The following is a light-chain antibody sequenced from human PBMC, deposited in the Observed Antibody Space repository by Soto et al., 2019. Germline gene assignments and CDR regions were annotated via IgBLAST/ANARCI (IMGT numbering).Light chain of an antibody. V-gene: IGKV3-15*01. Sequence: EIVMTQSPATLSVSPGERATLSCRASQSVSSNLAWYQQKPGQAPRLLIYGASTRATGIPARFSGSGSGTEFTLTISSLKSEAFAVYYCQQYNNWTPWTFGQGTKVDIK. CDR3: QQYNNWTPWT. J-gene: IGKJ1*01. CDR2: GAS. CDR1: QSVSSN.